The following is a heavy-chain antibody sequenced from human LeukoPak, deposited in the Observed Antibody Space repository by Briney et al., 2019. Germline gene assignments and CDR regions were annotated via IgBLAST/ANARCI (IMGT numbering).Heavy chain of an antibody. CDR2: INHSGST. Sequence: KPSETLSLTCAVYGGSFSGYYWSWIRQPPGKGLEWIGEINHSGSTNYNPSLKSRVTISVDTSKNQFSLKLSSVTAADTAVYYCARSLGAWGYYFDYWGQGTLVTVSS. J-gene: IGHJ4*02. V-gene: IGHV4-34*01. CDR3: ARSLGAWGYYFDY. D-gene: IGHD3-16*01. CDR1: GGSFSGYY.